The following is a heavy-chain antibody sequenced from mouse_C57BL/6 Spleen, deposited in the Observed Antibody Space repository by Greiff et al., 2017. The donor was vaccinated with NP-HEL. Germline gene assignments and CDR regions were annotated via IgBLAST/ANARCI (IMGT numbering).Heavy chain of an antibody. V-gene: IGHV5-17*01. CDR2: ISSGSSTI. CDR3: ARGNYYGSSDY. CDR1: GFTFSDYG. Sequence: EMKLMESGGGLVKPGGSLKLSCAASGFTFSDYGMHWVRQAPEKGLEWVAYISSGSSTIYYADTVKGRFTISRDNAKNTLFLQMTSLRSEDTAMYYCARGNYYGSSDYWGQGTTLTVSS. D-gene: IGHD1-1*01. J-gene: IGHJ2*01.